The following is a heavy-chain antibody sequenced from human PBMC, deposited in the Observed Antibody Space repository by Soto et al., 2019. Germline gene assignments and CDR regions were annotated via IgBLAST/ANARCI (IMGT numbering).Heavy chain of an antibody. CDR1: GYTFTGNY. D-gene: IGHD6-6*01. V-gene: IGHV1-2*02. Sequence: QVQLVQAGAEVKKPGASVKVSCKASGYTFTGNYMHWVRQAPGQGLEWMGWINPNRGGTNYAQKFQGRVTVTRDTSSSTAYMELSRLRSDDTAVYYCARDGDSSSPFDIWGQGTMVTVSS. J-gene: IGHJ3*02. CDR3: ARDGDSSSPFDI. CDR2: INPNRGGT.